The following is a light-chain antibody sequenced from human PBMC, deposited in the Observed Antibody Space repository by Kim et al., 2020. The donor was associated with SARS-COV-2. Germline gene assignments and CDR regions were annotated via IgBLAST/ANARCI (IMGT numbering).Light chain of an antibody. Sequence: VALGKKVRITCQGDSLRSYYATWYQQKPGQATILVIYGKKNRPSGIPDRFSGSSSGNTASLTITGTQEGDEADYYCNSRDSNENVFFGGGTQLTVL. CDR2: GKK. CDR1: SLRSYY. J-gene: IGLJ2*01. V-gene: IGLV3-19*01. CDR3: NSRDSNENVF.